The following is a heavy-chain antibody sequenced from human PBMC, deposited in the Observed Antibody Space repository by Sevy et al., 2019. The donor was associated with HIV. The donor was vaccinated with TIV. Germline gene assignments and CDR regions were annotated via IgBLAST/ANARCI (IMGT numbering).Heavy chain of an antibody. J-gene: IGHJ6*02. V-gene: IGHV3-23*01. CDR1: RFTFSSYD. D-gene: IGHD1-26*01. CDR2: ISGSGGST. CDR3: AKGEATNYYGMDV. Sequence: GGSLRLSCADSRFTFSSYDMSWVRQAPGKGLEWFSGISGSGGSTYYADSVKGRFTISRENSKNTVYLQMNSLRAEDTAVYYCAKGEATNYYGMDVWGQGTTVTVSS.